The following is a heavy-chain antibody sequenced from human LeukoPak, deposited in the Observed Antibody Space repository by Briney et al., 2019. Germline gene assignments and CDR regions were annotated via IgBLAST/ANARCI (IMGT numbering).Heavy chain of an antibody. Sequence: GWSLTLSCPDSGCTFRSYRLNWLRQAPGKGLEWVSSISSSSSYIYYPDSVKGRFTISRDNDKHSLYLQMNSLRAEDKAVHYCDTARIDGYNLWGQGTLVTVSS. CDR1: GCTFRSYR. D-gene: IGHD5-24*01. CDR2: ISSSSSYI. J-gene: IGHJ4*02. CDR3: DTARIDGYNL. V-gene: IGHV3-21*04.